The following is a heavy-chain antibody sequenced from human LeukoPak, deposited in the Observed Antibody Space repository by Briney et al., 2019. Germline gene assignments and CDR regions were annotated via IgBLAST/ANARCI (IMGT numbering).Heavy chain of an antibody. J-gene: IGHJ5*02. Sequence: SVKVSCKASGGTFSSYAISWVRQAPGQGLQWMGGIIPIFGTANYAQKVQGRITITTDESTTTAYMELSSLRSEDTAVYYCARARSPSSGYLLRDHNWFDPWGQGTLVTVSS. D-gene: IGHD3-22*01. CDR2: IIPIFGTA. V-gene: IGHV1-69*05. CDR1: GGTFSSYA. CDR3: ARARSPSSGYLLRDHNWFDP.